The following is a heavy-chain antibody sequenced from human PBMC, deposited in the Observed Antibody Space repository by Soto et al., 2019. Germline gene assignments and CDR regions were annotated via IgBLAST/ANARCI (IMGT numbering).Heavy chain of an antibody. CDR2: INHSGST. CDR3: ARGYSYGYSWFDP. D-gene: IGHD5-18*01. CDR1: GGSISSSNW. J-gene: IGHJ5*02. Sequence: PSETLSLTCAVSGGSISSSNWWSWVRQPPGKGLEWIGEINHSGSTNYNPSLKSRVTISVDTSKNQFSLKLSSVTAADTAVYYCARGYSYGYSWFDPWGQGTLVTVSS. V-gene: IGHV4-4*02.